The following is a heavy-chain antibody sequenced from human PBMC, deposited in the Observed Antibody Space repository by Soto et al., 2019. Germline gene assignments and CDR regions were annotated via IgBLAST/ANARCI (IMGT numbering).Heavy chain of an antibody. CDR1: GGSISNYY. V-gene: IGHV4-59*01. CDR2: IYYSGST. CDR3: ARDPVGVTHFDY. J-gene: IGHJ4*02. D-gene: IGHD1-26*01. Sequence: PSETLSLTCSVSGGSISNYYWSWIRQPPGKGLEWIGYIYYSGSTDYNPSLKSRVTISVDTSKNQFSLKLSSVTAADTAIYYCARDPVGVTHFDYWGQGAPVTVSS.